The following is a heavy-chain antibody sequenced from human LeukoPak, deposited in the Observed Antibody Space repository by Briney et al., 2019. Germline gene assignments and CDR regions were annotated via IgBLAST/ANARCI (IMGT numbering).Heavy chain of an antibody. D-gene: IGHD3/OR15-3a*01. Sequence: GGSLRLSCAASGFTFNDHGMHWVRQAPGKGLEWEAVVSHDGNHQYYADSVKGRFTISRDNSKNTVYLQMNSLRGEDMAVYYCAKPYEYWTSYYYGLDVWGRGTTVTVSS. V-gene: IGHV3-30*18. CDR1: GFTFNDHG. CDR3: AKPYEYWTSYYYGLDV. CDR2: VSHDGNHQ. J-gene: IGHJ6*02.